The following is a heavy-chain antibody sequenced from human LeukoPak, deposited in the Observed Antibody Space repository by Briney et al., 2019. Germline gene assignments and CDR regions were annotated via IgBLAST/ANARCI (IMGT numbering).Heavy chain of an antibody. Sequence: PGGSLRLSCAASGFAFSSYSMNWVRQAPGKGLEYVSAISSNGGRTDYADSVKGRFTISRDNSKNTLYLQMSSLRVEDTAVYYCVKAPLAVAGFDYWGQGTLVTVSS. CDR1: GFAFSSYS. D-gene: IGHD6-19*01. J-gene: IGHJ4*02. CDR2: ISSNGGRT. V-gene: IGHV3-64D*06. CDR3: VKAPLAVAGFDY.